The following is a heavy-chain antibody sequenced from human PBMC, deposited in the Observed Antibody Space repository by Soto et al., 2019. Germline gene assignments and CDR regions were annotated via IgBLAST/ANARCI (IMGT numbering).Heavy chain of an antibody. D-gene: IGHD2-15*01. J-gene: IGHJ6*02. CDR2: TYYRSRWYS. Sequence: PSQTLSLTCVGSGDTVSSNSVAWNWVRQSPSRGLEWLGRTYYRSRWYSDYAVPVRSRIDINADTSKNQVSLQLNSVTPEDTAVYYCARSEEDSDYYYYGMDVWGQGTTVT. V-gene: IGHV6-1*01. CDR3: ARSEEDSDYYYYGMDV. CDR1: GDTVSSNSVA.